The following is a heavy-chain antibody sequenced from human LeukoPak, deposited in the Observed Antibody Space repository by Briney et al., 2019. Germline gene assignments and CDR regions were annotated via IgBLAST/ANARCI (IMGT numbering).Heavy chain of an antibody. D-gene: IGHD5-24*01. CDR2: ISPSGGST. CDR1: GYTFTSNY. Sequence: ASVKVSCKAFGYTFTSNYMHWVRQAPGQGPEWMGVISPSGGSTTYAQKFQGRVTLTRDMSTSTDYLGLSSLRSEDTAVYYCARDNSVRDEAWWSNPWGQGTLVTVSS. V-gene: IGHV1-46*01. J-gene: IGHJ5*02. CDR3: ARDNSVRDEAWWSNP.